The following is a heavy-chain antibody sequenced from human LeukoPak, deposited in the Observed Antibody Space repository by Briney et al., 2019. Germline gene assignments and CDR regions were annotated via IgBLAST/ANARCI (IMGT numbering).Heavy chain of an antibody. V-gene: IGHV4-59*12. Sequence: PSETLSLTCTVFGGSISSYYWSWIRQPPGKGLEWIGYIYYSGSTNYNPSLKSRVTISVDTSKNQFSLKLSSVTAADTAVYYCARVGSSYYDSSGYHYTVDYWGQGTLVTVSS. CDR2: IYYSGST. J-gene: IGHJ4*02. CDR1: GGSISSYY. CDR3: ARVGSSYYDSSGYHYTVDY. D-gene: IGHD3-22*01.